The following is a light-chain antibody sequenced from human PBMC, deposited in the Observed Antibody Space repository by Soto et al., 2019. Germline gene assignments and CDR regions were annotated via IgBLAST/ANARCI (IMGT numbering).Light chain of an antibody. CDR3: QQVNSYPRT. V-gene: IGKV1-9*01. Sequence: IQLTQSPSSLSASVGDRVTITCRASQGISSYLAWYQQKPGKAPKLLIYAASTLQSGVPSTFSGSGSGTDFTLTISSPQPEDFATYYCQQVNSYPRTFGQGTKVEIK. J-gene: IGKJ1*01. CDR2: AAS. CDR1: QGISSY.